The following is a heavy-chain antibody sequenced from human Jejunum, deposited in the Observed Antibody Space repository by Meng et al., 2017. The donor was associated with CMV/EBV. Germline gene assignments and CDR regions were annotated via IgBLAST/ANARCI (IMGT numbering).Heavy chain of an antibody. CDR1: GFTFSGYA. CDR3: AKEDYSNDLDY. J-gene: IGHJ4*02. V-gene: IGHV3-23*01. D-gene: IGHD4-11*01. CDR2: IGGSGRTT. Sequence: CVASGFTFSGYALIWVRQAPGKGLEWVSTIGGSGRTTYDADSVRGRFTISRDNSKNTVYLQMNSLRADDTAVYYCAKEDYSNDLDYWGQGTLVTVSS.